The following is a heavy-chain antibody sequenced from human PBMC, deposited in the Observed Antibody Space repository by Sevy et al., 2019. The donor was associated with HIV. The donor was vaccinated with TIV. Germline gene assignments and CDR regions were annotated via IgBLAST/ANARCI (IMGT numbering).Heavy chain of an antibody. D-gene: IGHD3-3*01. CDR2: IKQDGSEK. CDR1: GFTFSSYW. Sequence: GGSLRLSCAASGFTFSSYWMSWVRQAPGKGLEWVANIKQDGSEKYYVDSGKGRFTISRDNAKNSLYLQMNSLRAEDTAVYYCARLYDFWSGYYKWYFDYWGQGTLVTVSS. V-gene: IGHV3-7*01. J-gene: IGHJ4*02. CDR3: ARLYDFWSGYYKWYFDY.